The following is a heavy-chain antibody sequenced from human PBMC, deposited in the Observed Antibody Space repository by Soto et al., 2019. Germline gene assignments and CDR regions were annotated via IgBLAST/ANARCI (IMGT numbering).Heavy chain of an antibody. CDR3: ARDQFHYDPNHPFYFDF. Sequence: GGSMSLSFAASGFTFSSYSMNCVRRAPGKGLKWVSFISVSGSIKYSADSVRARFTISRDNAKNSLFLEMNSLTDENSAVYCCARDQFHYDPNHPFYFDFCGQGTLVSVS. J-gene: IGHJ4*01. D-gene: IGHD3-22*01. CDR1: GFTFSSYS. V-gene: IGHV3-48*02. CDR2: ISVSGSIK.